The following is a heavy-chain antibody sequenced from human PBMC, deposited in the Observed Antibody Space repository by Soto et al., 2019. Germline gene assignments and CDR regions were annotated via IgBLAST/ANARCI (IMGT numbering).Heavy chain of an antibody. CDR3: ARGPGGPDGPGDY. V-gene: IGHV1-3*01. J-gene: IGHJ4*02. D-gene: IGHD2-15*01. CDR2: INAGNGNT. CDR1: GYTFTSYA. Sequence: QVQLVQSGAEVKKPGASVKVSCKASGYTFTSYAMHWVRQAPGQRLEWMGWINAGNGNTKYSQKFQGRVTITRDTSASPAYMELSRLRSEDTAVYYCARGPGGPDGPGDYWGQGTLVIVSS.